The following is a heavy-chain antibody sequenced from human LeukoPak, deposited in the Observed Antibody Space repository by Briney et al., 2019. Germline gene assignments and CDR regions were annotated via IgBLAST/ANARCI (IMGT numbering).Heavy chain of an antibody. V-gene: IGHV1-2*02. D-gene: IGHD6-13*01. J-gene: IGHJ4*02. Sequence: ASVKVSCKASGYTFTDYYMHWVRQAPGQGLEWMGWINPNSGGTNYAQKFQGRVTMTRNTSISTAYMELSSLRSEDTAVYYCARLITGYSSSWYEDFDYWGQGTLVTVSS. CDR2: INPNSGGT. CDR1: GYTFTDYY. CDR3: ARLITGYSSSWYEDFDY.